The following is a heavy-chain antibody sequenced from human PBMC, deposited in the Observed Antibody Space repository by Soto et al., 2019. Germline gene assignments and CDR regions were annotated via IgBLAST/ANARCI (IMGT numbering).Heavy chain of an antibody. V-gene: IGHV4-59*08. J-gene: IGHJ6*02. CDR3: ASIKATGTMVSYYYYGMDV. CDR2: IYYSGST. Sequence: SETLSLTCTVSGGSISSYYWSWIRQPPGKGLEWIGYIYYSGSTNYNPSLKSRVTISVDTSKNQFSLKLSSVTAADTAVYYFASIKATGTMVSYYYYGMDVWGQGTTVTVSS. CDR1: GGSISSYY. D-gene: IGHD3-10*01.